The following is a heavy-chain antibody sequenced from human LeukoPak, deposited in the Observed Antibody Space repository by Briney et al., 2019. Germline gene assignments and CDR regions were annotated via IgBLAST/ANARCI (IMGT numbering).Heavy chain of an antibody. CDR1: GGSISSYY. J-gene: IGHJ4*02. CDR2: IYYSGST. D-gene: IGHD3-22*01. V-gene: IGHV4-59*01. Sequence: SETLSLTCTVSGGSISSYYWSWIRQPPGKGLEWIGYIYYSGSTNYNPSLKSRVTISVDTSKNQFSLKLSSVTAADTAVYYCARDKGTKYYDSSGYYGYWGQGTLVTVSS. CDR3: ARDKGTKYYDSSGYYGY.